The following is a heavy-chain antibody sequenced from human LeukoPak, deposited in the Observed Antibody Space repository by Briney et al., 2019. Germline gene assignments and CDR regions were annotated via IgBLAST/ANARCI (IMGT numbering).Heavy chain of an antibody. D-gene: IGHD5-18*01. V-gene: IGHV1-8*02. CDR3: ARTTYSYGYDY. CDR1: GYSFTGYY. Sequence: ASVKVSCKASGYSFTGYYLHWVRQATGQGLEWMGWMNPNSGNTGYAQKFQGRVTMTRNTSISTAYMELSSLRSEDTAVYYCARTTYSYGYDYWGQGTLVTVSS. CDR2: MNPNSGNT. J-gene: IGHJ4*02.